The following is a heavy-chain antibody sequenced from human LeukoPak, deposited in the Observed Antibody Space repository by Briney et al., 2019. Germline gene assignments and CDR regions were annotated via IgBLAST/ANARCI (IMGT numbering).Heavy chain of an antibody. CDR3: ARMGTRYCSSTSCYSVDY. CDR1: GGSISSSSYY. V-gene: IGHV4-39*01. CDR2: IYYSGST. J-gene: IGHJ4*02. D-gene: IGHD2-2*01. Sequence: SETLSLTCTVSGGSISSSSYYWGWIRQPPGKGLEWIGSIYYSGSTYYNPPLKSRVTISVDTSKNQFSLKLSSVTAADTAVYYCARMGTRYCSSTSCYSVDYWGQGTLVTVSS.